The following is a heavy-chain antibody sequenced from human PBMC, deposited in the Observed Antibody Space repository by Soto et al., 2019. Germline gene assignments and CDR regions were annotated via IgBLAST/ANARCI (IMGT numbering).Heavy chain of an antibody. CDR1: GLTFTDAR. J-gene: IGHJ4*02. CDR3: THFYDFWSV. V-gene: IGHV3-15*01. Sequence: GGSLRLSCAVSGLTFTDARMSWVRQAPGKGLEWVGRIKTKRDGGARDYAAPVKGRFTISRDDSKDMLYLQMTGLKTEDTGVYYCTHFYDFWSVWGQGTEVTVSS. CDR2: IKTKRDGGAR. D-gene: IGHD3-3*01.